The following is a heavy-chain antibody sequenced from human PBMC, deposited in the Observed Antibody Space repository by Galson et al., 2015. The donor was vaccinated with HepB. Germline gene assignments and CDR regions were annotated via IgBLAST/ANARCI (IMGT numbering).Heavy chain of an antibody. CDR2: IIPILAIT. V-gene: IGHV1-69*04. J-gene: IGHJ6*03. CDR3: ASTTSGDLYHYMDV. D-gene: IGHD2/OR15-2a*01. CDR1: GGPFSSYA. Sequence: SVKVSCKASGGPFSSYAITWVRQAPGQGLEWMGRIIPILAITNFAQKFQDRVTITADKSTSTAYMELSSLRSDDTAVYYCASTTSGDLYHYMDVWGTGTTVTVSS.